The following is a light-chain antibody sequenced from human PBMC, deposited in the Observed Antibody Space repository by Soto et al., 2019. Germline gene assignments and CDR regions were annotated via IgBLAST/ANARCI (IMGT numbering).Light chain of an antibody. V-gene: IGLV1-44*01. CDR1: RSDIGSNS. Sequence: QSVLTQPPSASGTPGQTGIISCSGSRSDIGSNSVNWYQHLPGTAPKLLIYNNNQRPSGVPDRFSGSKSGTSASLAISGLQSEDEADYYCAAWDDSLTGPVFGTGTQLTVL. J-gene: IGLJ1*01. CDR2: NNN. CDR3: AAWDDSLTGPV.